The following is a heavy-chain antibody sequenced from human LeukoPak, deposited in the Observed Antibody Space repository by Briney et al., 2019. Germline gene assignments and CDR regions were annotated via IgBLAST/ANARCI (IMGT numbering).Heavy chain of an antibody. Sequence: ASVKVSCKASGYTFTGYYMHWVRQAPGQGLEWMGWINPNSGGTNYAQKFQGRVTMTRDTSISTAYMELSRLRSDDTAVYYCARDSGPLGGISGESNFYSVMTVGGEGTAATVP. CDR1: GYTFTGYY. CDR3: ARDSGPLGGISGESNFYSVMTV. V-gene: IGHV1-2*02. CDR2: INPNSGGT. D-gene: IGHD3-16*01. J-gene: IGHJ6*02.